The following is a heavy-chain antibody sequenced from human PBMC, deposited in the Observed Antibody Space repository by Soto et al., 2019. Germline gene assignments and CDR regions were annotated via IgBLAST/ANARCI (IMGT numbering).Heavy chain of an antibody. V-gene: IGHV1-18*01. CDR3: VKDRDSNSWPARDV. CDR1: GYTFTRNG. J-gene: IGHJ6*02. CDR2: ISPNSGNT. Sequence: QVHLVQSGAEVKKPGASVNVSCKTSGYTFTRNGISWVRQAPGQGLEWMGWISPNSGNTMYAQKLQDRVIMTTDTSTSTAYMELRSLRSDDTAVYYCVKDRDSNSWPARDVWGPGTTVTVSS. D-gene: IGHD3-22*01.